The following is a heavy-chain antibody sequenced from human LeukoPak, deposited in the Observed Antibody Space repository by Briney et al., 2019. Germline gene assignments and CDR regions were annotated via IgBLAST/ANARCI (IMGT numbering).Heavy chain of an antibody. CDR3: VRADAKKTAMVDY. CDR1: GFTFSSYW. CDR2: IKGDGSEK. D-gene: IGHD5-18*01. J-gene: IGHJ4*02. V-gene: IGHV3-7*02. Sequence: PGGSLRLSCAASGFTFSSYWMTWVRQAPGRGLEWVANIKGDGSEKYYADSVRGQFTISRDNAKNSLYLQMNSLRVEDTAVYYCVRADAKKTAMVDYWGRGTLVAVSS.